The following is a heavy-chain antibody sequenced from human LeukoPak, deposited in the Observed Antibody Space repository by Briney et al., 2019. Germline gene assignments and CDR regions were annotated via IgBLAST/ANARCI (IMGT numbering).Heavy chain of an antibody. CDR2: ISGSGGST. D-gene: IGHD2-2*01. Sequence: GGSLRLSCAASGFTFSSYAMSWVRQAPGKGLEWVSAISGSGGSTYYADSVKGRFTISRDNSKNTLYLQMNSLRAEDTAVYYCAKQGSLGYCSSTSCPCFDYWGQGTLVTVSS. J-gene: IGHJ4*02. CDR1: GFTFSSYA. V-gene: IGHV3-23*01. CDR3: AKQGSLGYCSSTSCPCFDY.